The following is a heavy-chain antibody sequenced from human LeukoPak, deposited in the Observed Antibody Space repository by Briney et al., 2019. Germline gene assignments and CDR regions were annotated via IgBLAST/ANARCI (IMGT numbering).Heavy chain of an antibody. D-gene: IGHD4-17*01. CDR3: ARADYGDIPPDWYYDL. V-gene: IGHV4-4*02. Sequence: SETLSLTCAVSGGSISSSNWWSWVRQPPGKGLEWIGEIYHSGSTNYNPSLKSRVTISVDKSKNQFSLKLSSVTAADTAVYYCARADYGDIPPDWYYDLWGRGTLVTVSS. J-gene: IGHJ2*01. CDR1: GGSISSSNW. CDR2: IYHSGST.